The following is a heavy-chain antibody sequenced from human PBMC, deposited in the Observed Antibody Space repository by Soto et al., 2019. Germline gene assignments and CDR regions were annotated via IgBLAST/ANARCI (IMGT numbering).Heavy chain of an antibody. CDR3: ARTPGGYHYGQVGGRYHYYNMDV. V-gene: IGHV2-70*01. CDR1: GFSLTTWGMC. CDR2: INWDNGQ. J-gene: IGHJ6*01. D-gene: IGHD5-12*01. Sequence: GSGPTLVNPTQTLTLTCTFSGFSLTTWGMCVSWIRQPPGKALEWLALINWDNGQYYSSSLQTRLTISKDSSKNQVVLTMTNMDPADTATYYCARTPGGYHYGQVGGRYHYYNMDVWGEGTPVTVSS.